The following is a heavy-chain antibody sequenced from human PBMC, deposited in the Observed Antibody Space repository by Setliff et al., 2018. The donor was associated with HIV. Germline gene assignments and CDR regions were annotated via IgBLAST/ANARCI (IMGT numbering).Heavy chain of an antibody. Sequence: GSLRLSCAASGFTFSSYEVNWVRQAPGKGLEWVSYISASGNTIYYADSVKGRFTISRENAKNSLYLQMNNVRAGDTAVYYCTRELNGHTSSHYYFGLDVWG. CDR3: TRELNGHTSSHYYFGLDV. J-gene: IGHJ6*02. D-gene: IGHD6-6*01. V-gene: IGHV3-48*03. CDR1: GFTFSSYE. CDR2: ISASGNTI.